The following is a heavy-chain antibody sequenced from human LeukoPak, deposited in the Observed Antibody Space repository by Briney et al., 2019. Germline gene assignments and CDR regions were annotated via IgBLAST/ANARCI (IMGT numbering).Heavy chain of an antibody. J-gene: IGHJ6*02. Sequence: GGSLRLSCAASGFTVSSNYMSWVRQAPGKGLEWVSVIYSGGSTYYADSVKGRFTISRDNSKNTLYLQMNSLRAEDTAVYYCAREVDRNFGLDVWGQGTTVTVSS. CDR1: GFTVSSNY. CDR2: IYSGGST. D-gene: IGHD1-14*01. CDR3: AREVDRNFGLDV. V-gene: IGHV3-53*01.